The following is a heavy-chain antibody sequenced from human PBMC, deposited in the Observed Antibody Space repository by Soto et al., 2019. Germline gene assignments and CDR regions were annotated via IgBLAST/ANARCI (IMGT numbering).Heavy chain of an antibody. V-gene: IGHV1-69*13. D-gene: IGHD3-16*02. CDR3: ARSEQRYTEYFQH. CDR1: GGTFSSYA. CDR2: IIPIFGTA. Sequence: SVKVSCKASGGTFSSYAISWVRQAPGQGLEWMGGIIPIFGTANYAQKFQGRVTITADESTSTAYMEMSSLRAEDTAVYYCARSEQRYTEYFQHWGQGTLVTVSS. J-gene: IGHJ1*01.